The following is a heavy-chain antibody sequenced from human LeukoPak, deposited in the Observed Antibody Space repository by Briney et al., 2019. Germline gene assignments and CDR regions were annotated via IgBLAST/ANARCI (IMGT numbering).Heavy chain of an antibody. D-gene: IGHD6-13*01. J-gene: IGHJ6*03. Sequence: ASVKVSCKASGHTFTSYYMHWVRQAPGQGLEWMGIINPSGGSTSYAQKFQGRVTMTRDMSTSTVYMELSSLRSEDTAVYYCARDRPIAAAGVYYYYYYMDVWGKGTTVTVSS. CDR2: INPSGGST. V-gene: IGHV1-46*01. CDR3: ARDRPIAAAGVYYYYYYMDV. CDR1: GHTFTSYY.